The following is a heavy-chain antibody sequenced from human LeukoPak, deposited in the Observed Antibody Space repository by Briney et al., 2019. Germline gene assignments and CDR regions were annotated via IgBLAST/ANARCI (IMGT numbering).Heavy chain of an antibody. J-gene: IGHJ6*02. Sequence: SETLSLTCTVSGGSISSYYWSWIRQPPGKGLEWIGYIYYSGSTNYNPSLKSRVTISVDTSKNQFSLKLSSVTAADTAVYYCANTDYGDYDYGMDVWGQGTTVTVSS. V-gene: IGHV4-59*08. CDR3: ANTDYGDYDYGMDV. D-gene: IGHD4-17*01. CDR1: GGSISSYY. CDR2: IYYSGST.